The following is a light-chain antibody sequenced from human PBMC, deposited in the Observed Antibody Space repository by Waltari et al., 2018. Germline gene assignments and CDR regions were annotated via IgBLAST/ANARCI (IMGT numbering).Light chain of an antibody. J-gene: IGLJ2*01. CDR2: DVS. Sequence: QSALTQPASVSGSPGQSITISCTGTSSDVGGYNYVSWYQQHPDKAPKLMIYDVSNRPSGVSNRFAGSKSGKPASLTISGLQAEDEADYYCSSYTSSTTLLFGGGTKLTVL. CDR1: SSDVGGYNY. CDR3: SSYTSSTTLL. V-gene: IGLV2-14*03.